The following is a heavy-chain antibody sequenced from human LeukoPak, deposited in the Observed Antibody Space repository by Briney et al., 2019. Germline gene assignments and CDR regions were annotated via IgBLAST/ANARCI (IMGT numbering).Heavy chain of an antibody. Sequence: SQTLSLTCAVSGGSISSGGYSWSWIRQPPGKGLEWIGYIYHSGSTYYNPSLKSRVTMSVDRSKNQFSLKLSSVTAADTAVYYCARGSYNAFDIWGQGTMVTVSS. V-gene: IGHV4-30-2*01. CDR1: GGSISSGGYS. CDR2: IYHSGST. D-gene: IGHD4-11*01. CDR3: ARGSYNAFDI. J-gene: IGHJ3*02.